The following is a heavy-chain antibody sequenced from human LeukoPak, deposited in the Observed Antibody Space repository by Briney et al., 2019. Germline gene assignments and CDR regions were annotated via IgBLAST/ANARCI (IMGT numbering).Heavy chain of an antibody. CDR3: AKDRGVIVPAGMST. CDR2: ISGSGGST. CDR1: GFTFNNYA. Sequence: GGSLRLSCAASGFTFNNYAMSLVRQAPGKGLEWVSVISGSGGSTYYADSVKGRFTISRDNSKNTLYLQMNSLRAEETAVYYCAKDRGVIVPAGMSTWGQGTLVTVSS. J-gene: IGHJ5*02. D-gene: IGHD2-2*01. V-gene: IGHV3-23*01.